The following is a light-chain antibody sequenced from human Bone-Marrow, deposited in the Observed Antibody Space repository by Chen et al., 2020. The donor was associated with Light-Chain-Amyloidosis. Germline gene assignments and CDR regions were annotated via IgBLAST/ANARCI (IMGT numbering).Light chain of an antibody. CDR2: RDT. J-gene: IGLJ2*01. Sequence: SYELTQPPSVSVPPGQTARITCSGDDLPTKYAYWYQQKPGQAPVLVIHRDTERPSGISERFSGCSSGTTATLTISGVQAEDEADDHCQAADSSGTYEVIFGGGTKLTVL. CDR3: QAADSSGTYEVI. CDR1: DLPTKY. V-gene: IGLV3-25*03.